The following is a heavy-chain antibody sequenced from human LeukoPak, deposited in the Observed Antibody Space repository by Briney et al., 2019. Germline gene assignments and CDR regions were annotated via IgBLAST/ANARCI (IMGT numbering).Heavy chain of an antibody. D-gene: IGHD3-10*01. V-gene: IGHV3-23*01. CDR2: ISGSGGST. J-gene: IGHJ4*02. CDR1: GFTFSNFA. Sequence: GGSLRLSCAASGFTFSNFAMSWVRQAPGKGLEWVSAISGSGGSTYYADSVKGRFTISRDNSKNTLYLQMNSLRAEDTAVYYCAKSPVLWFREFIYWGQGTLVTVSS. CDR3: AKSPVLWFREFIY.